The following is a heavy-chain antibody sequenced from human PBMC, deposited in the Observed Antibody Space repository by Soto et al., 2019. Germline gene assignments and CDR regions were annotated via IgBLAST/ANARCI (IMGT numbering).Heavy chain of an antibody. Sequence: SVKVSCKPSDDTYSSYSFSWLRQLPGQGLGWMGGFSPNLGAPNYAQTFLDRVTITADQFSSTVYVQMNSLRYEDTALYYCAKESPADSSGYYTTYFEYWGQGTLVTVSS. CDR1: DDTYSSYS. J-gene: IGHJ4*02. D-gene: IGHD3-22*01. V-gene: IGHV1-69*13. CDR3: AKESPADSSGYYTTYFEY. CDR2: FSPNLGAP.